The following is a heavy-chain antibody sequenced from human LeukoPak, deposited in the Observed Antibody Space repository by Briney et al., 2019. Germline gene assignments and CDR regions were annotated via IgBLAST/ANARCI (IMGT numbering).Heavy chain of an antibody. Sequence: GGSLRLSCAASGFTFSDYYMSWIRQAPGRGLEWVSYISSSGSTIYYADSVEGGFTISRDNAKNSLYLQMNSLRAEDTAVYYCAREYSSGWGNWFDPWGQGTLVTVSS. D-gene: IGHD6-19*01. J-gene: IGHJ5*02. CDR1: GFTFSDYY. V-gene: IGHV3-11*01. CDR3: AREYSSGWGNWFDP. CDR2: ISSSGSTI.